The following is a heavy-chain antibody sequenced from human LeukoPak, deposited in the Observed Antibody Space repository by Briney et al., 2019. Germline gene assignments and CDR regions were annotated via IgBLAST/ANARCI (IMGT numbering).Heavy chain of an antibody. CDR1: GVTFSTYD. CDR3: ASHFYSSGRSYRMGN. D-gene: IGHD3-22*01. V-gene: IGHV3-48*03. J-gene: IGHJ4*02. CDR2: ILRSGDTI. Sequence: PGGSLRLSCAASGVTFSTYDMNWVRPAPGKGLEWVSYILRSGDTIHYADSVKGRFIISRDNAKNSLYLQMNSLRVEDTAIYYCASHFYSSGRSYRMGNWGQGTLVTVSS.